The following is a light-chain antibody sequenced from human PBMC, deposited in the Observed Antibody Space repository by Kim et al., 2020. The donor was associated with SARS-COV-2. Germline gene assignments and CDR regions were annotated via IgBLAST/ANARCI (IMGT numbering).Light chain of an antibody. J-gene: IGKJ2*01. CDR2: SAS. CDR1: QTLSNY. CDR3: QQSYNVPRT. Sequence: SASVGDRVTITCRTSQTLSNYLNWYQQRPGKAPRLLIYSASTLQSGVPSRVSGSGSGTDFTLTISSLQPEDSATYYCQQSYNVPRTFGQGTKLEI. V-gene: IGKV1-39*01.